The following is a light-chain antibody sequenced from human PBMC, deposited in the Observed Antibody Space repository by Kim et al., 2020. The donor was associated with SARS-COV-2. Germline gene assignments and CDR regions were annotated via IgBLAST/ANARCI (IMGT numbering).Light chain of an antibody. V-gene: IGLV6-57*01. J-gene: IGLJ3*02. CDR3: SSYDDNTWV. CDR1: GGGVASYF. CDR2: GDQ. Sequence: GQTVSLTCTRSGGGVASYFEHWCHQHPGSYAPTLIYGDQQNPPGVPDRCSGSFDSASNSAPTITSGLKKDDGADYYCSSYDDNTWVFGGGTQLTVL.